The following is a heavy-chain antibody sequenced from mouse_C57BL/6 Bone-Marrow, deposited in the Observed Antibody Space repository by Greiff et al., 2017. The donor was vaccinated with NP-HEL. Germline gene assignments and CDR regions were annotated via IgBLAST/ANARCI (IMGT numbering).Heavy chain of an antibody. CDR2: ISYDGSN. CDR1: GYSITSGYY. Sequence: EVKLQESGPGLVKPSQSLSLTCSVTGYSITSGYYWNWIRQFPGNQLEWMGYISYDGSNNYNPSLKNRISITRDTSKNQFFLKLNSVTTEDTATYYCARDDYDEGNYFDYWGQGTTLTVSS. J-gene: IGHJ2*01. D-gene: IGHD2-4*01. V-gene: IGHV3-6*01. CDR3: ARDDYDEGNYFDY.